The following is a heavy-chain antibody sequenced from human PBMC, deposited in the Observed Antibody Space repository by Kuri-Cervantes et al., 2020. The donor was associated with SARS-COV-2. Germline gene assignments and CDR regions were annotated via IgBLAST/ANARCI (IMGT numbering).Heavy chain of an antibody. CDR2: IYYSGST. CDR3: ARGEVEVRGVSLFDY. D-gene: IGHD3-10*01. V-gene: IGHV4-34*11. J-gene: IGHJ4*02. CDR1: GGSFSGYY. Sequence: SETLSLTCAVYGGSFSGYYWSWIRQPPGKGLEWIGSIYYSGSTNYNPSLKSRVTISVDTSKNQFSLKLSSVTAADTAVYYCARGEVEVRGVSLFDYWGQGTLVTVSS.